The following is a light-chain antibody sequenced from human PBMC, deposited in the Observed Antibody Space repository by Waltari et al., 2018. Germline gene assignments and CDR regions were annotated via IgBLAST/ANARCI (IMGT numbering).Light chain of an antibody. J-gene: IGKJ2*01. V-gene: IGKV1-5*03. CDR3: PQYSSFST. Sequence: DIQMTQSPSPLSASVGDTVTTSCLASQRVGTWLAWYQQKPGKAPKHLIYMASSLESGVTSRFSGSGSGTEFTLTISGLQPDDFATYSCPQYSSFSTFGQGTKV. CDR2: MAS. CDR1: QRVGTW.